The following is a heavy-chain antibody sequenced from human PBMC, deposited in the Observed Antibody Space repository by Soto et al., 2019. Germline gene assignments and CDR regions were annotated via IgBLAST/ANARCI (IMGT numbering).Heavy chain of an antibody. D-gene: IGHD5-12*01. CDR1: GFTFSSYA. CDR3: AKEPYRGSPNSFDF. J-gene: IGHJ4*02. V-gene: IGHV3-23*01. Sequence: GGSLSLSCAASGFTFSSYAMSWVRQAPGKGLEWVSAISGSGGSTYYADSVKGRFTISRDNPKTTLYLQMNSLRAEDTAVYYCAKEPYRGSPNSFDFWGQGTLVTVSS. CDR2: ISGSGGST.